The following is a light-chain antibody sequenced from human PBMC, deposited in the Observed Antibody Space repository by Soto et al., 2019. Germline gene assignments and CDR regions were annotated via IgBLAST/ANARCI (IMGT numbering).Light chain of an antibody. CDR3: QQSFSTPIYT. CDR2: AVS. Sequence: DIHLTQSPSSLSASVGDRVTITCRASQPISSYLNWYQKRPGEAPKLLIYAVSTLHSGVPSRFSGSGSGTDFPLTISSLQPEDFATYYCQQSFSTPIYTFGQGTELEIK. CDR1: QPISSY. V-gene: IGKV1-39*01. J-gene: IGKJ2*01.